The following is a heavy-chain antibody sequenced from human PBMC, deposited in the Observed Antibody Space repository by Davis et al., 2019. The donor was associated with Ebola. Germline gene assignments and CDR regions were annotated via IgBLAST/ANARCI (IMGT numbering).Heavy chain of an antibody. CDR1: GDSITNGGFY. J-gene: IGHJ4*02. Sequence: PSETLSLTCNVSGDSITNGGFYWSWVRQFPGKGLEWIGYSYSNGKLLYNPSLRSRVSISVDTSKNQLSLKMISVTAADTAVYYCARDLGQWGGSPFEYWGQGTRVTVSS. D-gene: IGHD2-15*01. CDR3: ARDLGQWGGSPFEY. CDR2: SYSNGKL. V-gene: IGHV4-31*03.